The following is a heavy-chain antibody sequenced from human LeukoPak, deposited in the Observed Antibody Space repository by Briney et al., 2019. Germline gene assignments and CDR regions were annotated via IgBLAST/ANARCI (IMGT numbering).Heavy chain of an antibody. J-gene: IGHJ2*01. Sequence: GGSLRLSCAASEFTFTSYGMSWGRQAPGKGLEWVSAISCDGGSTYYADSVKGRFTISRDNSKNTLYLQMNSLRAEDTAVYYCTKAERGIAVAIDRTDGYVDLWGRGTLVTVSS. CDR3: TKAERGIAVAIDRTDGYVDL. V-gene: IGHV3-23*01. CDR2: ISCDGGST. D-gene: IGHD6-19*01. CDR1: EFTFTSYG.